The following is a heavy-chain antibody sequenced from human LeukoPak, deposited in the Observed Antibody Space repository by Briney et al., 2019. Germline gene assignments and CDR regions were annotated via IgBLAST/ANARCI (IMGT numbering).Heavy chain of an antibody. Sequence: SETLSLTCTVSGGSISSSSYYWGWIRQPPGKGLEWIGSIYYSGSTYYNPSLKSRVTISVDTSKNQFSLKLSSVTAADTAVHYCARHLHGSGSYNWGQGTLVTVSS. J-gene: IGHJ4*02. CDR2: IYYSGST. V-gene: IGHV4-39*01. CDR1: GGSISSSSYY. D-gene: IGHD3-10*01. CDR3: ARHLHGSGSYN.